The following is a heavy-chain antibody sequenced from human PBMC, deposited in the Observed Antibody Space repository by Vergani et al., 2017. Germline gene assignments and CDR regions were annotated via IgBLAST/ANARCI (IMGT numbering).Heavy chain of an antibody. CDR3: ARDQPFGNYPSMDYYVDY. Sequence: QAQLVQSGAEVKKPGASVKVSCKASGYTFTSYGISWARQAPGQGLEWMGWVSAYKGNKNYAQKFQGRVTMTTYTSTSTAYMELRSLRSDDTALYYWARDQPFGNYPSMDYYVDYWGQGTLVTVSS. D-gene: IGHD4-11*01. CDR2: VSAYKGNK. CDR1: GYTFTSYG. J-gene: IGHJ4*02. V-gene: IGHV1-18*04.